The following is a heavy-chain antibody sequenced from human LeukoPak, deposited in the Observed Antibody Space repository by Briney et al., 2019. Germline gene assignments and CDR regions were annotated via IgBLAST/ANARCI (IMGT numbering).Heavy chain of an antibody. J-gene: IGHJ4*02. D-gene: IGHD5-24*01. CDR2: ISSSSTTI. CDR3: ARVGGYGMATKPDDY. V-gene: IGHV3-48*02. Sequence: PGGSLRLSCAASGFTFSSYNMNWVRQAPGKGLEWVSYISSSSTTIYYADSVKGRFTISRDNAKNSLYLQMNSLRDEDTAVYYCARVGGYGMATKPDDYWGQGTLVTVSS. CDR1: GFTFSSYN.